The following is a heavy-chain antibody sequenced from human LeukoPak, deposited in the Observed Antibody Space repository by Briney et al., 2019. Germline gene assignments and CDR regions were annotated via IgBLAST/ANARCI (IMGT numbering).Heavy chain of an antibody. D-gene: IGHD6-13*01. CDR2: IYTSGST. Sequence: PSETLSLTCTVSGGSISSGSYYWSWIRQPAGKGLEWIGRIYTSGSTNYNPSLKSRVTISVDTSKNQFSLKLSSVTAADTAVYYCARDDGYSSSWYPIDYWGQGTLVTVSS. CDR3: ARDDGYSSSWYPIDY. V-gene: IGHV4-61*02. J-gene: IGHJ4*02. CDR1: GGSISSGSYY.